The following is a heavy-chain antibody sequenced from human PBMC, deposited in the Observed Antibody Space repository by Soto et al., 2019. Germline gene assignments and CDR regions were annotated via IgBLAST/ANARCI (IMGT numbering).Heavy chain of an antibody. J-gene: IGHJ4*02. D-gene: IGHD6-19*01. V-gene: IGHV1-69*13. CDR1: GGSFSTST. CDR2: IIPMFATV. Sequence: SVKVSCKASGGSFSTSTISWVRQAPGQGLEWMGGIIPMFATVNYAQKFQGRVTITADESTSTAYMELNSLRSEDTAVFYCTSFEEQWVVGAAYFDSWGQGALVTVSS. CDR3: TSFEEQWVVGAAYFDS.